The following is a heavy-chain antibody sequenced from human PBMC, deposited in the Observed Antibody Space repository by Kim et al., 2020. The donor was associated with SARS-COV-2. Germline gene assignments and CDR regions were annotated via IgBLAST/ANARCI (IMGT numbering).Heavy chain of an antibody. J-gene: IGHJ5*02. Sequence: SETLSLTCTVSGGSISSYYWSWIRQPPGKGLEWIGYIYYSGSTNYNPSLKSRVTISVDTSKNQFSLKLSSVTAADTAVYYCARDRVREYYGSGSQGWFDPWGQGTLVTVSS. CDR3: ARDRVREYYGSGSQGWFDP. CDR2: IYYSGST. D-gene: IGHD3-10*01. CDR1: GGSISSYY. V-gene: IGHV4-59*13.